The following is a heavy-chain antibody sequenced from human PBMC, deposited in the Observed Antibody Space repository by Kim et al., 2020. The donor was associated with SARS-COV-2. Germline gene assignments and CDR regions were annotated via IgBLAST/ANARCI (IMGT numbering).Heavy chain of an antibody. J-gene: IGHJ5*02. Sequence: NPSLKSRVTISVDTSKNQFSLKLSSVTAADTAVYYCARLRGWPLGNWFDPWGQGTLVTVSS. CDR3: ARLRGWPLGNWFDP. D-gene: IGHD6-19*01. V-gene: IGHV4-59*08.